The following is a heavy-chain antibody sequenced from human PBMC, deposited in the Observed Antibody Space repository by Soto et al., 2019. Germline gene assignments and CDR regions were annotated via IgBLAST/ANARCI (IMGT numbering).Heavy chain of an antibody. Sequence: QVQLQQWGAGLLKPSETLSLTCAVYGGSFSGYYWSWIRQPPGKGLEWIGEINHSGSTNYNPSLKSRVTISVATSKNQFSLKLSSVTAADTAVYYCARDEIRYFDWLPQYYYYYGMDVWGQGTTVTVSS. CDR2: INHSGST. J-gene: IGHJ6*02. CDR3: ARDEIRYFDWLPQYYYYYGMDV. CDR1: GGSFSGYY. D-gene: IGHD3-9*01. V-gene: IGHV4-34*01.